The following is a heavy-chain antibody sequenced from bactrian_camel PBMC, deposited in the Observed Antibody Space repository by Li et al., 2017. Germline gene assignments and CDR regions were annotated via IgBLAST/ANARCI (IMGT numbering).Heavy chain of an antibody. CDR1: GPLSGYC. Sequence: HVQLVESGGGSVQAGGSLVLRCQGSGPLSGYCLAWFRQAPGKEREWVASIDKDGTSSYADSVKGRFTISKDTAKNTLYLQVNSLKPEDTAMYFCAADSSYWGQGTQVTVS. CDR2: IDKDGTS. J-gene: IGHJ4*01. CDR3: AADSSY. V-gene: IGHV3S53*01.